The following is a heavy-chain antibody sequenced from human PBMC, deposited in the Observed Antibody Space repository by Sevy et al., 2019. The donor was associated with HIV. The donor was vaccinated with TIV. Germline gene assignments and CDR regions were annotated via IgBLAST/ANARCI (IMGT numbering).Heavy chain of an antibody. Sequence: ASVKVSYKASGYTFTSYGISWVRQAPGQGLEWMGWISAYNGNTNYAQKLQGRVTMTTDTSTSTAYMELRSLRSDDTAVYYCARGSSGSYGTFHYYYGMDVWGQGTTVTVPS. D-gene: IGHD6-19*01. CDR3: ARGSSGSYGTFHYYYGMDV. CDR1: GYTFTSYG. J-gene: IGHJ6*02. V-gene: IGHV1-18*01. CDR2: ISAYNGNT.